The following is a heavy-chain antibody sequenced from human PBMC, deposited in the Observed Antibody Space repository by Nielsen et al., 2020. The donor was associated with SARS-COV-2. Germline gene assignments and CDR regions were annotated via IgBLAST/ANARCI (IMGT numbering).Heavy chain of an antibody. CDR2: ISYDGSNK. V-gene: IGHV3-30-3*01. CDR3: ARGGGAYCGDDCDRNFDY. Sequence: GESLKISCAASGFTFSSYAMHWVRQAPGKGLAWVAVISYDGSNKYYADSVKGRFTISRDNSKNTLYPQMDSLRGEDTATYYCARGGGAYCGDDCDRNFDYWGQGTLVTVSS. D-gene: IGHD2-21*02. J-gene: IGHJ4*02. CDR1: GFTFSSYA.